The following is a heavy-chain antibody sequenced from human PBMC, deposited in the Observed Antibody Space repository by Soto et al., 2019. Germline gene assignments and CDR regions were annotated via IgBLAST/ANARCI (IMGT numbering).Heavy chain of an antibody. D-gene: IGHD2-15*01. CDR2: ISSSGSTI. V-gene: IGHV3-11*01. CDR3: ARVEWSVVVAATPFYYYYYMDV. J-gene: IGHJ6*03. CDR1: GFTFSDYY. Sequence: PGGSLRLSCAASGFTFSDYYMSWTRQAPGKGLEWVSYISSSGSTIYYADSVKGRFTISRDNAKNSLYLQMNSLRAEDTAVYYCARVEWSVVVAATPFYYYYYMDVWGKGTTVTVSS.